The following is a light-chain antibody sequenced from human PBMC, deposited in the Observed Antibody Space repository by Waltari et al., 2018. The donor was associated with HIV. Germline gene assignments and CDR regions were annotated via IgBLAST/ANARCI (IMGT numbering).Light chain of an antibody. J-gene: IGLJ3*02. CDR2: STA. CDR3: LLYFGGAWV. CDR1: SGAVTSDFH. V-gene: IGLV7-43*01. Sequence: QTVVTQESSLTVSPGGTVTLTCASNSGAVTSDFHPNWIQQKPGQTPRELIYSTAYKHSWTPARFSGSLLGGKAALTLSTVQPEDEAAYYCLLYFGGAWVFGGGTKLTVL.